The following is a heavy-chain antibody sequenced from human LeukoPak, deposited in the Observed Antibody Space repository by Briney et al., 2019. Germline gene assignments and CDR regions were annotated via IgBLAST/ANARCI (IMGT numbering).Heavy chain of an antibody. V-gene: IGHV4-34*01. CDR3: ARKYSSSSPAYFDY. Sequence: SETLSLTCAVYGGSFSGYYWSWIRQPPGKGLEWIGEINHSGSTNYNPSLKSRVTISVDTSKHQFSLKLSSVTAADTAVYYCARKYSSSSPAYFDYWGQGTLVTVSS. D-gene: IGHD6-6*01. CDR2: INHSGST. CDR1: GGSFSGYY. J-gene: IGHJ4*02.